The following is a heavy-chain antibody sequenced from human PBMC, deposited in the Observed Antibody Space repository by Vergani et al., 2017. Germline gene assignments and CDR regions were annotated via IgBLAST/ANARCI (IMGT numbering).Heavy chain of an antibody. Sequence: EVQLVESGGGFVQPGGSLRLSCAASGFTFSSYWMHWVRQAPGKGLVWVSRINSDGSSTSYADSVKGRFTISRDNAKTTLYLQMNSLRAEDTAVYYCARELVATTARNYYYYYGMDVWGQGTTVTVSS. CDR2: INSDGSST. D-gene: IGHD5-12*01. CDR3: ARELVATTARNYYYYYGMDV. V-gene: IGHV3-74*01. CDR1: GFTFSSYW. J-gene: IGHJ6*02.